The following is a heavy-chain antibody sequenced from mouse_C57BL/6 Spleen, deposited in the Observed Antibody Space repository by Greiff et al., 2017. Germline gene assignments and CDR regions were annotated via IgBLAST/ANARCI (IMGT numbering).Heavy chain of an antibody. Sequence: VQLQQSGAELARPGASVKLSCKASGYTFTSYGISWVKQRPGQGLEWIGEIYPRSGNTYYNEKFKGKATLTADKSSSTAYMELRSLTSEDSAVYFCAREITTVVAHFDYWGQGTTLSVSS. D-gene: IGHD1-1*01. V-gene: IGHV1-81*01. CDR1: GYTFTSYG. CDR2: IYPRSGNT. CDR3: AREITTVVAHFDY. J-gene: IGHJ2*01.